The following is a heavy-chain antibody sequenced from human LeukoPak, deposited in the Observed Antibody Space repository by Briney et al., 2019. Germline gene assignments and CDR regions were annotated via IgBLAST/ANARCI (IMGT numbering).Heavy chain of an antibody. Sequence: GASVKVSCKASGYTFTGYYMHWVRQAPGQGLEWMGWINPNSGGTNYAQKFQGRVTMTRDTSISTAYMELSRLRSDDTAVYYCARGKVGATTLHVIYYFDYWGQGTLVTVSS. D-gene: IGHD1-26*01. CDR1: GYTFTGYY. J-gene: IGHJ4*02. CDR3: ARGKVGATTLHVIYYFDY. V-gene: IGHV1-2*02. CDR2: INPNSGGT.